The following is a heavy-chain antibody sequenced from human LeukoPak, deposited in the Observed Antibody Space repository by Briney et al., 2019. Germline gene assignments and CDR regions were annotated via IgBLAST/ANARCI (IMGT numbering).Heavy chain of an antibody. J-gene: IGHJ4*02. Sequence: EWIGEINHSGTTNSTPSLKSRVTISVDTSKNQFSLKLSSVTAADTAVYYCARVRYGIVVWGQGTLVTVSS. D-gene: IGHD3-22*01. V-gene: IGHV4-34*01. CDR2: INHSGTT. CDR3: ARVRYGIVV.